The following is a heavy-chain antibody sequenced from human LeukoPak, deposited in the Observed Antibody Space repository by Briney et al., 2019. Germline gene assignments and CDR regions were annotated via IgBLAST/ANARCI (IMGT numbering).Heavy chain of an antibody. D-gene: IGHD6-25*01. CDR1: GDSVSSNSAA. Sequence: SQTLSLTCAISGDSVSSNSAAWNWIRQSPSRGLEWVGWTYYRSKWYNAYAVSVKSRITINPDTSKNQFSLQLNSVTPEDTAVYYCARGMRIAAAGTLYFDYWGQGTLVPVSS. V-gene: IGHV6-1*01. CDR2: TYYRSKWYN. CDR3: ARGMRIAAAGTLYFDY. J-gene: IGHJ4*02.